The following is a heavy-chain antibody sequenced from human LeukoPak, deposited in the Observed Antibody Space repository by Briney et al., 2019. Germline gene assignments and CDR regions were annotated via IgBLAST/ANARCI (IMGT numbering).Heavy chain of an antibody. V-gene: IGHV1-24*01. J-gene: IGHJ4*02. CDR3: ARGRGAAMIVVVPQSDY. CDR1: GYTLTELS. CDR2: FDPEDGET. Sequence: ASVTVSCKVSGYTLTELSMHWVRQAPGKGLEWMGGFDPEDGETIYAQKFQGRVTMTEDTSTDTAYMELSSLRAEDTAVYYCARGRGAAMIVVVPQSDYWGQGTLVTVSS. D-gene: IGHD3-22*01.